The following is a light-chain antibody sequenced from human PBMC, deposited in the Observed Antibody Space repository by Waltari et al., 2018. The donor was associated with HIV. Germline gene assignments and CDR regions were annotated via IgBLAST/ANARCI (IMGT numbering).Light chain of an antibody. CDR3: QSYDSSLRASV. Sequence: QSALTQPPSVSGAPGQRVTISCTGNRSNIGAGYFVHWYQHLPGTAPNLLVYSDINRPSGVPDRFSCSKSGTSASLVITGLQAEDEADYYCQSYDSSLRASVFGGGTKLTVL. J-gene: IGLJ2*01. V-gene: IGLV1-40*01. CDR1: RSNIGAGYF. CDR2: SDI.